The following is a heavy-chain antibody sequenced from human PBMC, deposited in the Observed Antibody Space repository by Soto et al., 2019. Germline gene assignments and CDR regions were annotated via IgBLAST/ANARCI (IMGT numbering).Heavy chain of an antibody. V-gene: IGHV4-39*01. Sequence: SETLSLTCTVSGVSVSSSDYYWGWIRQPPGKGLEWIGTIFSSVRTNYNPSLKSRVTISVDAPKKQLSLRLSSVTAADTAVYFCARHSTDYGFDLWGQGTLVTVSS. CDR1: GVSVSSSDYY. J-gene: IGHJ5*02. D-gene: IGHD4-17*01. CDR2: IFSSVRT. CDR3: ARHSTDYGFDL.